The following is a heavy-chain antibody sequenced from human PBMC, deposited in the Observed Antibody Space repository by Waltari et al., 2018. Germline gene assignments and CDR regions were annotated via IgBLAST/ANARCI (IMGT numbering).Heavy chain of an antibody. J-gene: IGHJ4*02. D-gene: IGHD2-2*01. CDR1: GGSFSGYY. CDR2: INHSGST. V-gene: IGHV4-34*01. CDR3: ARRRGLVVPAAIDY. Sequence: QVQLQQWGAGLLKPSETLSLTCAVYGGSFSGYYWSWIRQPPGKGLEWIGEINHSGSTNYNPSLKSRVTISVDTSKNQFSLKLSSVTAADTAVYYCARRRGLVVPAAIDYWGQGTLVTVSS.